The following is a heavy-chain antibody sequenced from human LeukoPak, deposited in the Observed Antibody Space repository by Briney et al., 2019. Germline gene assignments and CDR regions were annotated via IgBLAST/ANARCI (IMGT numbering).Heavy chain of an antibody. D-gene: IGHD3-16*01. Sequence: SETLFLTCTVSGGSISSYYWSWIRQPAGKGLEWIGRIYTSGSTNYNPSLKSRVTMSVDTSKNQFSLKLSSVTAADTAVYYCARGGGVADSKLYYYYMDVWGKGTTVTVSS. J-gene: IGHJ6*03. V-gene: IGHV4-4*07. CDR2: IYTSGST. CDR3: ARGGGVADSKLYYYYMDV. CDR1: GGSISSYY.